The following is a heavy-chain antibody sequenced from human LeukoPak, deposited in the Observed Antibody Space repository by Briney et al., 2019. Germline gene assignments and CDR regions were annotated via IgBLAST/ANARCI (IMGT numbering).Heavy chain of an antibody. CDR3: ARGGSGGKDWFDP. Sequence: ASVKVSCKASGYTFTSYYMHWVRQAPGQGLEWMGIITPSGGSTSYAQKFRGRVTMTTDTSTSTVYMELSSPRSEDTAVYYCARGGSGGKDWFDPWGQGTLVTVSS. J-gene: IGHJ5*02. V-gene: IGHV1-46*01. D-gene: IGHD5-12*01. CDR2: ITPSGGST. CDR1: GYTFTSYY.